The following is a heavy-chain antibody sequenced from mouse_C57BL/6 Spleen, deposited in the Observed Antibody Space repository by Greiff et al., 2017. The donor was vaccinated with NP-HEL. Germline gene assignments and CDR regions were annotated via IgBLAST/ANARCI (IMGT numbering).Heavy chain of an antibody. CDR2: IDPSDSDT. J-gene: IGHJ2*01. V-gene: IGHV1-69*01. CDR1: GYTFTSYW. CDR3: ARGDYGSREKDY. D-gene: IGHD1-1*01. Sequence: QVQLQQPGAELVMPGASVKLSCKASGYTFTSYWMHWVKQRPGQGLEWIGEIDPSDSDTNYNQKFKGKSTLTVDKSSSTAYMQLSSLTSEDSAVYYCARGDYGSREKDYWGQGTTLTVSS.